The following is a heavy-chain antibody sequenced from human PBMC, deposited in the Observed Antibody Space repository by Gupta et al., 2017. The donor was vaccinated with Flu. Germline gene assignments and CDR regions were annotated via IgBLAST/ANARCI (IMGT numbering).Heavy chain of an antibody. D-gene: IGHD1-7*01. CDR2: IISKNYGGAT. CDR1: GFAFADYA. CDR3: TRLYWNYARNYFDY. J-gene: IGHJ4*02. V-gene: IGHV3-49*04. Sequence: EVQLVDSGGGLVQPGRSLRLSCTASGFAFADYAINWVRQAPGKGLEVVGFIISKNYGGATEYAASVKGRFTVSRDDSKSIAYLQMNSLKTEDTAIYYCTRLYWNYARNYFDYWGQGTLVTVSS.